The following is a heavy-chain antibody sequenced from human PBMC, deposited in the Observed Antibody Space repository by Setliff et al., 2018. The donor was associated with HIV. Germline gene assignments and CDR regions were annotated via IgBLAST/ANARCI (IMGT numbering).Heavy chain of an antibody. D-gene: IGHD6-6*01. J-gene: IGHJ4*02. V-gene: IGHV3-74*01. Sequence: GGSLRLSCAASGFTFSSYWMHWVRQAPGKGLVWVSHISNDGTRTNYADSVKGRFSISRDNAKNTLYLQMNNLRAEDTAVYYCVTSPSIVSRWGQGTLVTVSS. CDR3: VTSPSIVSR. CDR2: ISNDGTRT. CDR1: GFTFSSYW.